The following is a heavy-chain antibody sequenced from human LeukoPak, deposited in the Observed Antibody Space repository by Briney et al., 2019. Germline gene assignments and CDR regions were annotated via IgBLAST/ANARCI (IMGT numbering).Heavy chain of an antibody. V-gene: IGHV1-69*13. CDR3: ARDGYGDFWSGYSGV. CDR1: GGTFSSYA. J-gene: IGHJ6*03. Sequence: ASVKVSCKASGGTFSSYAISWVRQAPGQGLEWMGWMNPNSGNTGYAQKFQGRVTITADESTSTAYMELSSLRSEDTAVYYCARDGYGDFWSGYSGVWGKGTTVTVSS. CDR2: MNPNSGNT. D-gene: IGHD3-3*01.